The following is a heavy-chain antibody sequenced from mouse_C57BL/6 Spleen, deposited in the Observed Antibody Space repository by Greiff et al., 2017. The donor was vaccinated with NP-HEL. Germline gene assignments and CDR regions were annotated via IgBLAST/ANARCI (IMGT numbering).Heavy chain of an antibody. CDR1: GYTFTSYW. Sequence: VQLQQPGAELVKPGASVKMSCKASGYTFTSYWITWVKQRPGQGLEWIGDIYPGSGSTNYNEKFKSKATLTVDTSSSTAYMQLSSLTSEDSAVYYCAKYYDGPYYFDYWGQGTTLTVSS. CDR3: AKYYDGPYYFDY. J-gene: IGHJ2*01. D-gene: IGHD1-1*01. CDR2: IYPGSGST. V-gene: IGHV1-55*01.